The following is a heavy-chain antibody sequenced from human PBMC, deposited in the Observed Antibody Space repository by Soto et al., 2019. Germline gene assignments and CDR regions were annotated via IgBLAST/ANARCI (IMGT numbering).Heavy chain of an antibody. Sequence: SETLSLTCTVSGGSISSYFWSWIRQPPGKGLEWIGYIYYTGSTNYNPSLKSRVTISVDTSKNQFSLQLSSVTAADTAVYYCATHFYDSSGYGNWFDPWGQGTLVTVSS. D-gene: IGHD3-22*01. V-gene: IGHV4-59*01. CDR1: GGSISSYF. CDR2: IYYTGST. CDR3: ATHFYDSSGYGNWFDP. J-gene: IGHJ5*02.